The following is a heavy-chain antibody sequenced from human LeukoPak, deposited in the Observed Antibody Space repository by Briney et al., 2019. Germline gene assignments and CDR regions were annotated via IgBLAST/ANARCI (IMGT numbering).Heavy chain of an antibody. CDR3: AKDLDSSGYYFDY. J-gene: IGHJ4*02. CDR1: GFTFSKYA. Sequence: GGSLRLSCAASGFTFSKYAMTWVRQAPGKGLEWVSGISVSGGSTNYADSVKGRFTISRDNSKNTLYVQMNSLRAEDTAVYYCAKDLDSSGYYFDYWGQGTLVTVSS. CDR2: ISVSGGST. V-gene: IGHV3-23*01. D-gene: IGHD3-22*01.